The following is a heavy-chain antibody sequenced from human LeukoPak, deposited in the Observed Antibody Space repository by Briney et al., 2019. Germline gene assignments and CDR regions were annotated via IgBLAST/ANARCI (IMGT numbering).Heavy chain of an antibody. V-gene: IGHV1-69*05. CDR2: IIPIFGTA. CDR3: ASGSYYDY. J-gene: IGHJ4*02. CDR1: GYTFTSYD. Sequence: SVKVSCKASGYTFTSYDINWVRQATGQGLEWMGRIIPIFGTANYAQKFQGRVTITTDESTSTAYMELSSLRSEDTAVYYCASGSYYDYWGQGTLVTVSS. D-gene: IGHD1-26*01.